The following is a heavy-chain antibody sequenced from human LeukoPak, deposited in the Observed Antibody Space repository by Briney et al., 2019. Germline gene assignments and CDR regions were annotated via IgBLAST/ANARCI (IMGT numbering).Heavy chain of an antibody. J-gene: IGHJ3*01. CDR2: TSYRSKWSN. D-gene: IGHD6-13*01. CDR3: ARVGTAAARAFDL. CDR1: GDSVSRNGAS. V-gene: IGHV6-1*01. Sequence: SQTLSLTCVISGDSVSRNGASWAWIRQSPSRGLEWLGRTSYRSKWSNDYAPSLKSRLNFNSDTSRNQISLQLYSVTPEDTAVYYCARVGTAAARAFDLWGQGTMVIVSS.